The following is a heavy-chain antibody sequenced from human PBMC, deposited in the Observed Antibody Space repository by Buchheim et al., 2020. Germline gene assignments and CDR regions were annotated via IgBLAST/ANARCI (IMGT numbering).Heavy chain of an antibody. CDR3: ARDRGYCSSTSCYLDY. D-gene: IGHD2-2*01. CDR2: IWYDGSNK. V-gene: IGHV3-33*01. J-gene: IGHJ4*02. CDR1: GFTFRSYG. Sequence: QVQLVESGGGVVQPVRSLRLSCAASGFTFRSYGMHWVRQAPGKGLAWVAVIWYDGSNKYYAYSVKGRFTISRDTSQNTLSLPMNSLRAEDTAVYYCARDRGYCSSTSCYLDYWGQGTL.